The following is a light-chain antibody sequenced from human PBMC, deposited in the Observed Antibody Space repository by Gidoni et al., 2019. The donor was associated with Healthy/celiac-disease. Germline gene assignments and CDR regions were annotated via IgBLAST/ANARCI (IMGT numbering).Light chain of an antibody. J-gene: IGKJ4*01. CDR1: QSSSSW. CDR3: QQYNSYWLT. CDR2: DAS. Sequence: DIQLTQSPSTLSASVGDGVTITCRASQSSSSWLAWYQQKPGKAPNLLIYDASSLESWVPSRFSGSGSGTEFTLTISSLQPDDFATYYCQQYNSYWLTFGGGTKVEIK. V-gene: IGKV1-5*01.